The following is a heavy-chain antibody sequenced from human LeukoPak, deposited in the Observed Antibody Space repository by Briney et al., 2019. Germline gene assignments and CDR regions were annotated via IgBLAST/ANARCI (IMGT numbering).Heavy chain of an antibody. CDR2: ISASGGST. CDR1: GFTFSDYA. V-gene: IGHV3-23*01. D-gene: IGHD3-16*02. CDR3: ARHDSFIPY. Sequence: PGGSLRLSCVASGFTFSDYAMSWVRQAPGKGLEWGSGISASGGSTYYADSVKGRCTISRDNSKNTVSLQMNNLRAEDTAVYFCARHDSFIPYWGQGTLVTVTS. J-gene: IGHJ4*02.